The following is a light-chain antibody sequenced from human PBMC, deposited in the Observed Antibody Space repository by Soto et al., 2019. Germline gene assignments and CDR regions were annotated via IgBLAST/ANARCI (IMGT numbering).Light chain of an antibody. CDR1: SSDIGSYNL. V-gene: IGLV2-23*01. CDR3: CSYAGSITYV. J-gene: IGLJ1*01. Sequence: QSALTQPASVSGSPGQSITISCTGTSSDIGSYNLVSWYQQYPGKPPKLMIYEGSKRPSGVSSRFSGSKSGSTASLTISGVRTEDEADYYCCSYAGSITYVFGTGTKVTVL. CDR2: EGS.